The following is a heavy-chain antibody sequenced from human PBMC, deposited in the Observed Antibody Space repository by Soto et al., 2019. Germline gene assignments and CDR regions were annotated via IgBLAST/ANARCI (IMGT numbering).Heavy chain of an antibody. V-gene: IGHV3-48*01. Sequence: PGGSLRLSCAASGFTFSSYSMNWVRQAPGKGLEWVSYISSSSSTIYYADSVKGRFTISRDNAKNSLYLQMNSLRAEDTAVYYCARVTTSSPYYYYMDVWGKGTTVTVSS. CDR1: GFTFSSYS. D-gene: IGHD6-13*01. J-gene: IGHJ6*03. CDR3: ARVTTSSPYYYYMDV. CDR2: ISSSSSTI.